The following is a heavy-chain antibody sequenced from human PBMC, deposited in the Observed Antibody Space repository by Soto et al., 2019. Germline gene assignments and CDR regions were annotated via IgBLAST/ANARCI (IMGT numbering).Heavy chain of an antibody. J-gene: IGHJ4*02. CDR2: INNDGSST. CDR1: GFTFSGYW. CDR3: ARNHYGSGDY. Sequence: EVQLVESGGGLVQPGGSLRLYCAASGFTFSGYWMHWVRQAPGKGLVWVSFINNDGSSTNYADSVKGRFTISRDNAKNTLFLQMNSVRAEDTAVYYCARNHYGSGDYWGQGTLVTVSS. V-gene: IGHV3-74*01. D-gene: IGHD3-10*01.